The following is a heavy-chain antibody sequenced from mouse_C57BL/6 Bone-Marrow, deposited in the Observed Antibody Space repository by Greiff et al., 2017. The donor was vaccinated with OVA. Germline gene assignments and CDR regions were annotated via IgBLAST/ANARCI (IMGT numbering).Heavy chain of an antibody. CDR2: IYPSDSET. V-gene: IGHV1-61*01. D-gene: IGHD1-1*01. CDR3: ARGYYYGSSPPCYFDV. CDR1: GYTFTSYW. J-gene: IGHJ1*03. Sequence: QVQLQQSGAELARPGSSVKLSCKASGYTFTSYWMDWVKQRPGQGLEWIGNIYPSDSETHYNQKFKDKATLTVDKSSSTAYMQLSSLTSEDSAVYYCARGYYYGSSPPCYFDVWGTGTTVTVSS.